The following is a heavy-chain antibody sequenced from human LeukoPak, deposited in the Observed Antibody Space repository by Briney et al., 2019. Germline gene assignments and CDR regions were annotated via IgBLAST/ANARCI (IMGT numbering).Heavy chain of an antibody. CDR1: GGYIISGGYY. D-gene: IGHD5-24*01. J-gene: IGHJ6*03. Sequence: PSETLSLTCTVSGGYIISGGYYWSWIRQSQGQGLEWIGYIHDSGSTYYNPSLKSRLTMSVVTSKNQFSLRLNSVTAADTAVYYCARTIRDDYYFYMDVWGKGTTVTVSS. V-gene: IGHV4-31*03. CDR2: IHDSGST. CDR3: ARTIRDDYYFYMDV.